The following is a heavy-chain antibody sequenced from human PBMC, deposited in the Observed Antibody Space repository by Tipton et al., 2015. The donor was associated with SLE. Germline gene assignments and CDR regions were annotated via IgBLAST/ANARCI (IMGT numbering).Heavy chain of an antibody. CDR2: ISSSSSYI. D-gene: IGHD3-22*01. Sequence: SLRLSCAASGFTFSSYGMNWVRQAPGKGLEWVSSISSSSSYIYYADSVKGRFTISRDNAKNSLYLQMNSLRAEDTAVYYCAREITYYYDSSGYSDWGQGTLVTVSS. CDR3: AREITYYYDSSGYSD. V-gene: IGHV3-21*01. J-gene: IGHJ4*02. CDR1: GFTFSSYG.